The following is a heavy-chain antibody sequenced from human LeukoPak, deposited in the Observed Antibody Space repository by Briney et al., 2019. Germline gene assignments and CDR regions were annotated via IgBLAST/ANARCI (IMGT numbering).Heavy chain of an antibody. D-gene: IGHD4-17*01. V-gene: IGHV4-59*11. Sequence: SEILSLTCAVSTDSFSSHYWSWIRQPPGKGLEWIGYISYIGSTNYNPSLESRVTISIDTSKNQFSLKLRSVTAADTAVYYCARDLITVTKGFDIWGQGTMVSVSS. CDR1: TDSFSSHY. CDR2: ISYIGST. J-gene: IGHJ3*02. CDR3: ARDLITVTKGFDI.